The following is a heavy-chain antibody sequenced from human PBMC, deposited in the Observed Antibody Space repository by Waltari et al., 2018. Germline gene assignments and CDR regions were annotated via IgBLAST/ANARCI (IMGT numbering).Heavy chain of an antibody. V-gene: IGHV3-30*02. Sequence: QVQLVESGGGVVQPGGSLRLSCAASGFTFSSYGMHWVRQAPGKGLEWVAFIRYDGSNKYYADSVKGRFTISRDNSKNTLYLQMNSLRAEDTAVYYCAKDLGMDVWGQGTTVTVSS. J-gene: IGHJ6*02. CDR2: IRYDGSNK. CDR3: AKDLGMDV. CDR1: GFTFSSYG.